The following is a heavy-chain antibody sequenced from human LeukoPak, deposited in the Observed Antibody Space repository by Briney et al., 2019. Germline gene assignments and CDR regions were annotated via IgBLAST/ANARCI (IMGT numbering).Heavy chain of an antibody. CDR1: GYSFTSYW. D-gene: IGHD1-14*01. CDR2: IYPGDSDT. V-gene: IGHV5-51*01. Sequence: GESLKISCKGSGYSFTSYWIGWVGHLPGTGLEWMGIIYPGDSDTRYSPSYQGQVTISADKSISTAYLQWSSLKASDTAMYYCARRISVYYFDYWGQGTLVTVSS. CDR3: ARRISVYYFDY. J-gene: IGHJ4*02.